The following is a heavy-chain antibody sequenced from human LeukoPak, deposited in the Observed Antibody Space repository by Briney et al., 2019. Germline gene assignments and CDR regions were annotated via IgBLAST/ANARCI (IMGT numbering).Heavy chain of an antibody. CDR1: GFALSNQP. CDR3: ARLGLPDS. Sequence: GGSLRLSCAVSGFALSNQPMIWVRQAPGKGLQWVSVIWSGGGDTVYADSVKGRFAIFRDTPKNTLYLQMNSLRVEDTAVYYCARLGLPDSWGQGTLVTVSS. V-gene: IGHV3-23*01. D-gene: IGHD3-3*02. J-gene: IGHJ4*02. CDR2: IWSGGGDT.